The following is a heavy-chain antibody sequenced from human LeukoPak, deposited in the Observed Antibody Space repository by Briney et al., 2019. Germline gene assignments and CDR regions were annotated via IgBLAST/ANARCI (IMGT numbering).Heavy chain of an antibody. CDR1: GFTFSHYN. D-gene: IGHD3-22*01. CDR2: ITGSSSTI. CDR3: ARGLFLSGYLDAFGI. Sequence: GGSLRLSCAASGFTFSHYNMNWVRQAPGKGLEWVSYITGSSSTIYYADSVKGRCTISRDNSKNTLYLQMNSLRVEDTAVYYCARGLFLSGYLDAFGIWGQGTVVTVSS. J-gene: IGHJ3*02. V-gene: IGHV3-48*01.